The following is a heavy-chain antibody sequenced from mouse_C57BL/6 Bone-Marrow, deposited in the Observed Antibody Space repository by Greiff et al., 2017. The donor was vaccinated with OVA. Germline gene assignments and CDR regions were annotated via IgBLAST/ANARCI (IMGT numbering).Heavy chain of an antibody. Sequence: EVKLQESGPGLVKPSQSLSLTCSVTGYSITSGYYWNWIRQFPGNKLEWMGYISYDGSNNYNPSLKNRISITRDTSKNQFFLKLNSVTTEDTATYYCARGGITTVVATHWYFDVWGTGTTVTVSS. D-gene: IGHD1-1*01. V-gene: IGHV3-6*01. CDR2: ISYDGSN. CDR1: GYSITSGYY. J-gene: IGHJ1*03. CDR3: ARGGITTVVATHWYFDV.